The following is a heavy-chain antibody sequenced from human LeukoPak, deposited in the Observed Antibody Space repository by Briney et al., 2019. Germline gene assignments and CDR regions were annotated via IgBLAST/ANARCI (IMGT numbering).Heavy chain of an antibody. CDR3: ARDMRLVVPAAPKARWFDP. Sequence: GSTNYNPSLKSRVTISVDTSKNQFSLKLSSVTAADTAVYYCARDMRLVVPAAPKARWFDPWGQGTLVTVSS. V-gene: IGHV4-34*13. CDR2: GST. J-gene: IGHJ5*02. D-gene: IGHD2-2*01.